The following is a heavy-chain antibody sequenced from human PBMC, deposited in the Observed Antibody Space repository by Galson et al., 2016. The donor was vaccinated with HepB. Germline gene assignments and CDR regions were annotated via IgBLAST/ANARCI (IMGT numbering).Heavy chain of an antibody. CDR1: GYTFTGYY. D-gene: IGHD3-10*01. Sequence: SVKVSCKASGYTFTGYYMNWVRQAPGQGLEWMGRINPNSGDTDYAQKFQGRVTMTRDTSINTVYMELNRLRSDDTAVYYCARFDVYGSGSPRDGYWGQGTLVTVSS. V-gene: IGHV1-2*06. CDR2: INPNSGDT. J-gene: IGHJ4*02. CDR3: ARFDVYGSGSPRDGY.